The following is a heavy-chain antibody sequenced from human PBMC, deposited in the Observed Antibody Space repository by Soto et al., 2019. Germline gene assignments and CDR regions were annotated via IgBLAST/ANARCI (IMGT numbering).Heavy chain of an antibody. CDR2: ISSSSSYI. Sequence: GGSLRLSCAASGFTFSSYSMNWVRQAPGKGLEWVSSISSSSSYICYADSVKGRFTISRDNAKNSLYLQMNSLRAEDTAVYYCARGRGIAARPGPPRYYYGMDVWGQGTTVTVSS. CDR1: GFTFSSYS. CDR3: ARGRGIAARPGPPRYYYGMDV. V-gene: IGHV3-21*01. J-gene: IGHJ6*02. D-gene: IGHD6-6*01.